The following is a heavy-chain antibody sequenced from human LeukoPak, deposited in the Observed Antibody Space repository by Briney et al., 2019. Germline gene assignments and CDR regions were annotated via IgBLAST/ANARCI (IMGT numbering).Heavy chain of an antibody. CDR2: IWYDGSKK. Sequence: GGSLRLSCAASGFTFSRYGMHWVRQSPGKGLEWVAVIWYDGSKKYYPDSVKGRFTISRDNSKNTLYLQMNSLRAEDTAVYYCARDLRLGYYDSSFPDYWGQGTLVTVSS. D-gene: IGHD3-22*01. CDR3: ARDLRLGYYDSSFPDY. CDR1: GFTFSRYG. V-gene: IGHV3-33*01. J-gene: IGHJ4*02.